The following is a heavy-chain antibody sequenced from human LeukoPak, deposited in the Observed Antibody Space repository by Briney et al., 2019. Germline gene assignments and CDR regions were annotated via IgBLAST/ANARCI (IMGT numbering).Heavy chain of an antibody. J-gene: IGHJ4*02. CDR3: ARLSGSYWPAGY. CDR2: IYYSGST. CDR1: GGSISSSSYY. V-gene: IGHV4-39*01. D-gene: IGHD1-26*01. Sequence: PSETLSLTCTVSGGSISSSSYYWGWIRQPPGKGLEWIGSIYYSGSTYYNLSLKSRVTISADTSKNQFSLKLSSVTAADTAVYYCARLSGSYWPAGYWGQGTLVTVST.